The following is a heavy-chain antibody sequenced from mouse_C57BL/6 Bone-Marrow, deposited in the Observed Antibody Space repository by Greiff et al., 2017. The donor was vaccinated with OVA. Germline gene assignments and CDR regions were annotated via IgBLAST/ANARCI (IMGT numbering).Heavy chain of an antibody. CDR2: IYPGSGST. J-gene: IGHJ3*01. D-gene: IGHD2-4*01. CDR3: ARDYDYDAY. CDR1: GYTFPSYW. V-gene: IGHV1-55*01. Sequence: QVQLQQPGAELVKPGASVKMSCKASGYTFPSYWVTWVKQRPGQGLEWIGDIYPGSGSTNYNEKFKSKATLTVDTSSSPAYMQLSSLTSEDSAVYYCARDYDYDAYWGQGTLVTVSA.